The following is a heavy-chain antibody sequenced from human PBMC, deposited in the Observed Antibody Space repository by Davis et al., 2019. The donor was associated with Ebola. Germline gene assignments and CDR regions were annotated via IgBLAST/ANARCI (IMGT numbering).Heavy chain of an antibody. CDR3: ASSAMVQGVVDY. V-gene: IGHV4-39*01. J-gene: IGHJ4*02. Sequence: SETLSLTCTVSGCSISSSSYYWGWIRQPPGKGLEWIGSIYYSGSTYYNPSLKSRVTISVDTSKNQFSLKLSSVTAADTAVYYCASSAMVQGVVDYWGQGTLVTVSS. D-gene: IGHD3-10*01. CDR1: GCSISSSSYY. CDR2: IYYSGST.